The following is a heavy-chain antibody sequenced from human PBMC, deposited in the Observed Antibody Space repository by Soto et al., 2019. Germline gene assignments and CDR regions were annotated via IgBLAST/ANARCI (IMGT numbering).Heavy chain of an antibody. CDR2: IYYSGST. Sequence: SETLSLTCTVSGGSISSGDYYWSWIRQPPGKGLEWIGYIYYSGSTYYNPSLKSRVTISVDTSKNQFSLKLSSVTAADTAVYYCARATRGMITFVGVIVIVTDSFDMWCQGTMLTVSS. J-gene: IGHJ3*02. D-gene: IGHD3-16*02. CDR1: GGSISSGDYY. V-gene: IGHV4-30-4*01. CDR3: ARATRGMITFVGVIVIVTDSFDM.